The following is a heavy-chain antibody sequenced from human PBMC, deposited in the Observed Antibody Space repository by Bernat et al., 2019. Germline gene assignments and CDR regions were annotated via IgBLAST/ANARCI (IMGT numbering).Heavy chain of an antibody. D-gene: IGHD3-16*01. V-gene: IGHV1-69*01. CDR1: GGTFSSYA. Sequence: QVQLVQSGAEVKKPGSSVKVSCKASGGTFSSYAISWVRQAPGQGLEWMGGIIPIFGTANYAQKFQGRVTITADESTSTAYMELSSLRSEDTTVYYCARIGRLVETNLNCFDDWGQGTLVTVSS. CDR3: ARIGRLVETNLNCFDD. CDR2: IIPIFGTA. J-gene: IGHJ4*02.